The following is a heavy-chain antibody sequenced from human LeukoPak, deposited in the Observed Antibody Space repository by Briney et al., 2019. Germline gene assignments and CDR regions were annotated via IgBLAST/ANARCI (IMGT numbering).Heavy chain of an antibody. J-gene: IGHJ4*02. Sequence: ASETLSLTCTVSGGSISSGGYYWSWIRQHPGKGLEWIGYIYYSGSTYYNPSLKSRVTISVDTSKNQFSLKLSSVTAADTAVYYCARARTGGDYKSPTFDYWGQGTLDTVSS. V-gene: IGHV4-31*03. CDR2: IYYSGST. CDR3: ARARTGGDYKSPTFDY. CDR1: GGSISSGGYY. D-gene: IGHD4-17*01.